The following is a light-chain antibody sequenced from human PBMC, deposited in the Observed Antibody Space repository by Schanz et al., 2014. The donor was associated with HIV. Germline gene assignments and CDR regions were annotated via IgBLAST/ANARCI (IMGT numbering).Light chain of an antibody. CDR2: RAS. J-gene: IGKJ1*01. CDR1: QTISTL. V-gene: IGKV1-5*03. Sequence: DVQMTQSPTTLSASVGDRVTITCRASQTISTLLAWYQQKPGKAPRLLMYRASTLESGVPSRFSGSGSGTEFTLTISSLQPDDFATYYCQQYNSYSPTFGQGTKVEIK. CDR3: QQYNSYSPT.